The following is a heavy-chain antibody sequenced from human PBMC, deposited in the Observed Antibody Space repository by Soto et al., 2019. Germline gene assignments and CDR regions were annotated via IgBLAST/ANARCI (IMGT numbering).Heavy chain of an antibody. J-gene: IGHJ2*01. Sequence: QVQLQESGPGLVKPSETLSLTCTVSGGSISSYDWSWIRQPPGKGLEWIGYIYYSGSTNYNPSLKSPVIMSVDTSKNQFSLNLSSVTAADTAVYYCARVGMDIPGWYFDLWGRGTLVTVSS. V-gene: IGHV4-59*01. CDR1: GGSISSYD. CDR2: IYYSGST. CDR3: ARVGMDIPGWYFDL. D-gene: IGHD2-2*03.